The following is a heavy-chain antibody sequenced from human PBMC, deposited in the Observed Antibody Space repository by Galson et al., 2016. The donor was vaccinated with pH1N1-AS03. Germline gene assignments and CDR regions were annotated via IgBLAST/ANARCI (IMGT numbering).Heavy chain of an antibody. Sequence: SVKVSCKASGYIFTGFYVHWVRQAPGQGLEWMGWINTDSGVTNYAQKFEAWVTMTRDTSVSTAYMELYGLKSDDTAVYYCAGNSRGPCRSTTCPTASYFGMDVWGQGTTVIVSS. D-gene: IGHD2-2*01. CDR1: GYIFTGFY. CDR2: INTDSGVT. V-gene: IGHV1-2*04. CDR3: AGNSRGPCRSTTCPTASYFGMDV. J-gene: IGHJ6*02.